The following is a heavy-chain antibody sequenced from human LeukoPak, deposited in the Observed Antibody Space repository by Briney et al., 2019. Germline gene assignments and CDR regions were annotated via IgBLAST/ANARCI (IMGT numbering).Heavy chain of an antibody. D-gene: IGHD2-2*01. V-gene: IGHV3-23*01. CDR1: GFTFSSYA. J-gene: IGHJ4*02. CDR3: AKDRCSRTNCYLFDF. CDR2: FSGSGGNT. Sequence: QPGRSLRLSCAASGFTFSSYAMHWVRQAPGKGLEWVSGFSGSGGNTSYADSVKGRFTISRDSSKNTLYLQMDSLRADDTAVYYCAKDRCSRTNCYLFDFWGQGTLVTVSS.